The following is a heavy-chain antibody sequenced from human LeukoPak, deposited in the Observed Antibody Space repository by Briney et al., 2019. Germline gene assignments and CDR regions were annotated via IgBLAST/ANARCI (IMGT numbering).Heavy chain of an antibody. CDR2: INPNSGGT. CDR3: ARGDTMVRGVYFDY. Sequence: GASVKVSCKASGYTFTGYYIHWVRQAPGQGLEWMGWINPNSGGTNYAQKFQGRVTMTRDTSTSTVYMELSSLRSEDTAVYYCARGDTMVRGVYFDYWGQGTLVTVSS. V-gene: IGHV1-2*02. J-gene: IGHJ4*02. CDR1: GYTFTGYY. D-gene: IGHD3-10*01.